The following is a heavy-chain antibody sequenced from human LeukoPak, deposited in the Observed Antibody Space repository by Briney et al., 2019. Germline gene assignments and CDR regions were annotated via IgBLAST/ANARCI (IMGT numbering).Heavy chain of an antibody. Sequence: GGSLRLSCAASGFTFSSYSMNWVRQAPGKGLEWVSYISSSSITMYYADSVKGRFTVSRDNAKNSLYLQMNSLRAEDTALYFCAKDLASGYSSSWYSDDAFDIWGQGTMVTVSS. CDR1: GFTFSSYS. J-gene: IGHJ3*02. V-gene: IGHV3-48*04. CDR3: AKDLASGYSSSWYSDDAFDI. CDR2: ISSSSITM. D-gene: IGHD6-13*01.